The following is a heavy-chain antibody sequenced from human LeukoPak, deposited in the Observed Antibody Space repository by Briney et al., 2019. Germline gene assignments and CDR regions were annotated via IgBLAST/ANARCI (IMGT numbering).Heavy chain of an antibody. CDR3: AKDPKGIAAAEEEYYFDY. J-gene: IGHJ4*02. V-gene: IGHV3-30*04. CDR2: ISYDGSNK. CDR1: GFTFSSYA. Sequence: GGSLRLSCAASGFTFSSYAMHWVRQAPGKGLEWVAVISYDGSNKYYADSVKGRFTISRDNSKNTLYLQMNSLRAEDTAVYYCAKDPKGIAAAEEEYYFDYWGQGTLVTVSS. D-gene: IGHD6-13*01.